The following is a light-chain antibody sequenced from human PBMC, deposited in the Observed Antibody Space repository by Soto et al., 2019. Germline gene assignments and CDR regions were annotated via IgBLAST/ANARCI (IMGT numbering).Light chain of an antibody. J-gene: IGKJ1*01. CDR1: QSIGYY. Sequence: PATLSLSPGERSTLSCRASQSIGYYLAWYQEKPGQAPRLLIYDASIRATGIPARFSGSWSGTDFTLTINGLEPEDSAVYYCQQRGNWPPTWTFGQGTKVDIK. CDR2: DAS. CDR3: QQRGNWPPTWT. V-gene: IGKV3-11*01.